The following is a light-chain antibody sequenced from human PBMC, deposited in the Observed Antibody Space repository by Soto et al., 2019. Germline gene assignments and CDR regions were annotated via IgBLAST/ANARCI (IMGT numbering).Light chain of an antibody. CDR1: QSISSW. V-gene: IGKV1-5*01. J-gene: IGKJ1*01. CDR2: DAS. CDR3: QQDNNYFWT. Sequence: DIQMTQSPSTLSASVGDRVTITCRASQSISSWLAWYQQKPGKAPKLLIYDASNVESGVTTRFSGSGSGTEFTLTISSPQPDDFATYYFQQDNNYFWTFGQGTKVEIK.